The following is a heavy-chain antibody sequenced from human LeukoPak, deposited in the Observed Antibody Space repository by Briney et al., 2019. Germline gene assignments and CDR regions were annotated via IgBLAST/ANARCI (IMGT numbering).Heavy chain of an antibody. CDR1: GFTFSSYS. J-gene: IGHJ4*02. D-gene: IGHD5-12*01. CDR3: ASGYSGYDFAY. CDR2: ISSSSSTI. V-gene: IGHV3-48*01. Sequence: GGSLRLSCAASGFTFSSYSMNWVRQAPGKGLEWVSYISSSSSTIYYADSVKGRFTISRDNSKNTLYLQMNSLRAEDTAVYYCASGYSGYDFAYWGQGTLVTVSS.